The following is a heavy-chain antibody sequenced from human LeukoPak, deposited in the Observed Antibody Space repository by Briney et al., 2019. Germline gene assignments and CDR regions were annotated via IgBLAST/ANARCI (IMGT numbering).Heavy chain of an antibody. J-gene: IGHJ5*02. CDR1: GFTFSSYS. CDR3: ARGITVAGTYWFDP. D-gene: IGHD6-19*01. CDR2: ISSSSYI. V-gene: IGHV3-21*01. Sequence: PGGSLRLSCAASGFTFSSYSMNWVRQAPGKGLELVSSISSSSYIYYADSVKGRFTISRDNAKNSLYLQMNSLRAEDTAVYYCARGITVAGTYWFDPWGQGTLVTVSS.